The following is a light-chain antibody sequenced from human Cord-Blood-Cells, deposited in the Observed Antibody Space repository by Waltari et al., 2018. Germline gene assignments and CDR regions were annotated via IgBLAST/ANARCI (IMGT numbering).Light chain of an antibody. CDR1: QSISSY. Sequence: DIQMTQYPSSLSASVGDIVTITCRASQSISSYLNWYQQKPGKAPKLLIYAASSLQSGVPSRFSGSGSGTDFTLTISSLQPEDFATYYCQQSYSTPLTFGGGTKVEIK. V-gene: IGKV1-39*01. CDR3: QQSYSTPLT. J-gene: IGKJ4*01. CDR2: AAS.